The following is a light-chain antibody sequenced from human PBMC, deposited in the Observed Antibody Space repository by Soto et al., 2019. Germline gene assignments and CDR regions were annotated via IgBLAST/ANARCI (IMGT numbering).Light chain of an antibody. CDR3: QHYVTSLTT. CDR2: GAS. J-gene: IGKJ1*01. CDR1: QSVTSNY. V-gene: IGKV3-20*01. Sequence: ELVLQQSPGTLSLSPGASATLSCGERQSVTSNYLAWYQQKPGQAPRLLIFGASIRVTGIPDRFIGSGSGTDFTLTISRLEPEDFAVYYCQHYVTSLTTFGQGTKVDIK.